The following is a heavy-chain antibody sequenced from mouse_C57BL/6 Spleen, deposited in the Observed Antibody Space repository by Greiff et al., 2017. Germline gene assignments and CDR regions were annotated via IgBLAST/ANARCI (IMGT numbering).Heavy chain of an antibody. Sequence: VQLQQPGAELVKPGASVKMSCKASGYTFTSYWITWVKQRPGQGLEWIGDIYPGSGSPNYNEKFKSKATLTVGTSTSTAYMQLGSLTSEDAAVYYCARREYGFDYWGQGTTLTVSS. CDR3: ARREYGFDY. J-gene: IGHJ2*01. CDR1: GYTFTSYW. D-gene: IGHD5-1*01. CDR2: IYPGSGSP. V-gene: IGHV1-55*01.